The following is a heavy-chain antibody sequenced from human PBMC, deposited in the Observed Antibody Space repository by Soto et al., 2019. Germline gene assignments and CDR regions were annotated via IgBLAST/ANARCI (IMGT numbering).Heavy chain of an antibody. J-gene: IGHJ6*03. CDR3: AKVSTLSGSYSMDV. CDR2: ISGSGGST. V-gene: IGHV3-23*01. Sequence: EVQLLESGGGLVQPGGSLRLSCAASGFTFSSDAMSWVRQAQGKGLEWVSAISGSGGSTYYADSVKGRFTISRDNSKNTLYLQMNTLRAEDTAVYYCAKVSTLSGSYSMDVWGNGTTVTVSS. CDR1: GFTFSSDA. D-gene: IGHD3-10*01.